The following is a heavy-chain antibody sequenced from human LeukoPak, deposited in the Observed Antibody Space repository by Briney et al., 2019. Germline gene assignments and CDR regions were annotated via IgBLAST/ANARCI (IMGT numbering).Heavy chain of an antibody. CDR1: GYTFTSYG. CDR2: ISAYNGNT. D-gene: IGHD1-26*01. CDR3: AINTEWELFPNY. V-gene: IGHV1-18*01. J-gene: IGHJ4*02. Sequence: ASVKVSCKASGYTFTSYGISWVRQAPRQGLEWMGWISAYNGNTNYAQKLQGRVTMTTDTSTSTAYMELRSLRSDDTAVYYCAINTEWELFPNYWGQGTLVTVSS.